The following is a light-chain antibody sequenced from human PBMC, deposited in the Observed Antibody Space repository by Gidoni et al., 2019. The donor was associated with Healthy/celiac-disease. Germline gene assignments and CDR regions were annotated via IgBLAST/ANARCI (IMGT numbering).Light chain of an antibody. CDR3: AAWDDSLGTYV. V-gene: IGLV1-47*01. CDR1: KSNVEANS. CDR2: NNG. J-gene: IGLJ1*01. Sequence: QSVVAQPPSLSGTPGQRIIISCSGSKSNVEANSVSWYQQVPGAAPKLLIYNNGQRPSGVPDRFSGSKSGTSASLAISGLRSEDEADYYCAAWDDSLGTYVFGSGTSVTVL.